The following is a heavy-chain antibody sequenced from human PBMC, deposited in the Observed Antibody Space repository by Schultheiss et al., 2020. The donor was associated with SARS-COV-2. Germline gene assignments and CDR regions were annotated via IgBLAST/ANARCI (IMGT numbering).Heavy chain of an antibody. CDR2: ISSSSSYI. J-gene: IGHJ4*02. CDR1: GFNFSTFW. CDR3: AKRGSGYSAGLTD. V-gene: IGHV3-21*04. Sequence: GGSLRLSCAASGFNFSTFWMTWVRQAPGKGLEWVSSISSSSSYIYYADSVKGRFTISRDNAKNSLYLQMNSLRAEDMALYYCAKRGSGYSAGLTDWGQGTLVTVSS. D-gene: IGHD3-22*01.